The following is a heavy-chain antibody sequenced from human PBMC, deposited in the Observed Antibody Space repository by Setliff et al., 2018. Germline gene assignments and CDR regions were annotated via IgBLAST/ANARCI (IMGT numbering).Heavy chain of an antibody. D-gene: IGHD6-25*01. CDR2: IHSDGSSI. Sequence: GGSLRLSCAASGFAFSSTWMHWVRQAPGQGLVWVSRIHSDGSSISYGDPGKGRFTISRDNAKKSLFLQMDSLRDEDTAVFYCVPGRGSWGQGALVTVSS. CDR3: VPGRGS. J-gene: IGHJ5*02. CDR1: GFAFSSTW. V-gene: IGHV3-74*01.